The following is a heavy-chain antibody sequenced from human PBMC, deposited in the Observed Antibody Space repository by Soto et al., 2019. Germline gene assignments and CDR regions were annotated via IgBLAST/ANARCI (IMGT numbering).Heavy chain of an antibody. CDR1: GFNFGAFG. V-gene: IGHV3-21*01. Sequence: PGGSLRLSCGASGFNFGAFGMNWVRQAPGKWLEWVSSITLSSSYIYYADSVKGRFTVSRDNAKNSLYLDMKSLTVDDTAVYYCARDMKSVRFWGTNGFDPWGQGXLVTVSS. J-gene: IGHJ5*02. D-gene: IGHD3-16*01. CDR3: ARDMKSVRFWGTNGFDP. CDR2: ITLSSSYI.